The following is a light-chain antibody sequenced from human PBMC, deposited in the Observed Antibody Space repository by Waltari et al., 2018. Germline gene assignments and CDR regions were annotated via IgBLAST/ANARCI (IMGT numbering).Light chain of an antibody. CDR3: QQYGTSPYT. Sequence: EIVLTQSPGTLSLSPGERATLSCRASQSVRSNYLAWYRQKPGQAPRLLIYGASSRATGIPDRFSGSGSGTDFTLTISRLEPEDFAVFYCQQYGTSPYTFGQGTKLDIK. CDR2: GAS. J-gene: IGKJ2*01. V-gene: IGKV3-20*01. CDR1: QSVRSNY.